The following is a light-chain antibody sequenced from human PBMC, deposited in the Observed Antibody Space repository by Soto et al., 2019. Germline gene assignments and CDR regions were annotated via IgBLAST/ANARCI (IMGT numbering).Light chain of an antibody. CDR1: SSDVGRYNY. CDR3: RSYTSSSTRV. Sequence: QSALTQPASVSGSPGQSISISCTGTSSDVGRYNYVSWYQQHPGKAPKLMIYDVSNRPSGISDRFSGSKSGNTASLTISGLQAEDEADYYCRSYTSSSTRVFGGGTKLTVL. V-gene: IGLV2-14*01. J-gene: IGLJ3*02. CDR2: DVS.